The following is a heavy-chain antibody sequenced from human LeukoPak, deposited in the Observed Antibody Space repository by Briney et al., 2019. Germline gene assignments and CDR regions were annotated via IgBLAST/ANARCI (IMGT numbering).Heavy chain of an antibody. CDR1: GYTFTSYD. V-gene: IGHV1-8*01. CDR2: MNPNSGNT. Sequence: ASVKVSCKASGYTFTSYDINWVRQATGQGLEWMGWMNPNSGNTGYAQKFQGRVTMTRNTSISTAYMELSSLRSEDTAVYYCAREPRVDDSPPYGMDVWGQGTTVTVSS. CDR3: AREPRVDDSPPYGMDV. D-gene: IGHD3-3*01. J-gene: IGHJ6*02.